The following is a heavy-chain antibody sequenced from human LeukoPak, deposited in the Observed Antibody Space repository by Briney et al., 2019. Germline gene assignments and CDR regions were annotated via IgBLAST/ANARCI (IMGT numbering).Heavy chain of an antibody. CDR2: IIPIFGIA. D-gene: IGHD3-22*01. V-gene: IGHV1-69*04. CDR1: EGTFSSYA. Sequence: SVKVSCKASEGTFSSYAISWVRQAPGQGLEWMGRIIPIFGIANYAQKFQGRVTITADKSTSTAYMELSSLRSEDTAVYYCARDITMIVVWPYYGMDVWGQGTTVTVSS. J-gene: IGHJ6*02. CDR3: ARDITMIVVWPYYGMDV.